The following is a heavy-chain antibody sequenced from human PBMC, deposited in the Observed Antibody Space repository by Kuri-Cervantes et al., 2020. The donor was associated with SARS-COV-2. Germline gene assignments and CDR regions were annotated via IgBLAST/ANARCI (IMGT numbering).Heavy chain of an antibody. CDR3: ACSAEQLVWYYFDY. J-gene: IGHJ4*02. CDR2: IYTSGST. D-gene: IGHD6-13*01. V-gene: IGHV4-4*07. Sequence: SETLSLTCTVSGGSISSYYWSWIRQPAGKGLEWIGRIYTSGSTNYNPSLKSRVTMSVDTSKNQFSLKLSSVTAADTAVYYCACSAEQLVWYYFDYWGQGTLVTVSS. CDR1: GGSISSYY.